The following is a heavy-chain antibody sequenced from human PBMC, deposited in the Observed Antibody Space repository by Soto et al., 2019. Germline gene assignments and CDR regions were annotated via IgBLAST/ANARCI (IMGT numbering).Heavy chain of an antibody. J-gene: IGHJ6*01. CDR2: IVVGSGNT. V-gene: IGHV1-58*02. D-gene: IGHD3-10*01. CDR1: GFTLTSSA. CDR3: AADGEYNGTVSYLMSWYCCMDV. Sequence: GASVKVSCKASGFTLTSSAMQWVRQARGQRLEWIGWIVVGSGNTNYAQKFQERVTITRDMSTSTAYMELSSLRSEDTAVYYCAADGEYNGTVSYLMSWYCCMDVW.